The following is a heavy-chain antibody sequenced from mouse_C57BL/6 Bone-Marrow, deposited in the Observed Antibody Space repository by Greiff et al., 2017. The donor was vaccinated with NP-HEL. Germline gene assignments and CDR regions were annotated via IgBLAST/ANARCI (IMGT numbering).Heavy chain of an antibody. J-gene: IGHJ4*01. CDR3: ARDRRLLYAMDY. CDR1: GFTFSSYA. CDR2: ISDGGSYT. V-gene: IGHV5-4*01. Sequence: EVKLVESGGGLVKPGGSLKLSCAASGFTFSSYAMSWVRQTPEKRLEWVATISDGGSYTYYPDNVKGRFPISRDNAKNNLYLQMSHLKSEDTAMYYCARDRRLLYAMDYWGQGTSVTVSS. D-gene: IGHD1-1*01.